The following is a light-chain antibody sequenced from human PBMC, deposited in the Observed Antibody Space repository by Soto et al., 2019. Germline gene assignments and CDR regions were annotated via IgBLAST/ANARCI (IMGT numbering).Light chain of an antibody. CDR1: QSVSSN. V-gene: IGKV3-15*01. CDR3: QHRYNWLIA. Sequence: EFVLTQSPGTLSLSPVERATLSCMASQSVSSNLAWYQQKPGQAPRLLIYGASTRATGIPARFSGSGSGTEFTLTISSLQSEDFAVYYCQHRYNWLIAFGQGTRLEI. J-gene: IGKJ5*01. CDR2: GAS.